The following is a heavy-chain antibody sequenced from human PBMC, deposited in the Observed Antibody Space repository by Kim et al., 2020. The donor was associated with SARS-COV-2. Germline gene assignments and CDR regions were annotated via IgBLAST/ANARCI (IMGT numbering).Heavy chain of an antibody. Sequence: GESLKISCQGSGDTFTDYWIAWVRQMPGKGLEWMGIIYPGDSDTRYSPSFQGQVTISADKFVTTAYLQWSSLKASDTAMYYCARPYNYAYNGALEIWGQGTMVTVSS. D-gene: IGHD3-16*01. V-gene: IGHV5-51*01. CDR1: GDTFTDYW. CDR2: IYPGDSDT. CDR3: ARPYNYAYNGALEI. J-gene: IGHJ3*02.